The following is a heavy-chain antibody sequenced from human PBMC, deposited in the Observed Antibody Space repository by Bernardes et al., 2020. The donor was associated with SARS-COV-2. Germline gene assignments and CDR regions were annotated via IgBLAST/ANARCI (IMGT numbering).Heavy chain of an antibody. CDR3: ARTPGNKKYCTNGVCYWSYYFDY. CDR2: ISSSGSTI. D-gene: IGHD2-8*01. Sequence: GGSLRLSCAASGFTFSSYEMNWVRQAPGKGLEWVSYISSSGSTIYYADSVKGRFTISRDNAKNSLNLQMNSLRAEDTAVYYCARTPGNKKYCTNGVCYWSYYFDYWGQGTLVTVSS. V-gene: IGHV3-48*03. CDR1: GFTFSSYE. J-gene: IGHJ4*02.